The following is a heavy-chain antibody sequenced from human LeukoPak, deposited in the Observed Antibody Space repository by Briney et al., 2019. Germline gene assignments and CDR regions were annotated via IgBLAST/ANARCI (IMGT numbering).Heavy chain of an antibody. CDR1: GGPISSYY. D-gene: IGHD2-21*02. CDR2: IYSSGST. J-gene: IGHJ5*02. Sequence: SETLSLTCTVSGGPISSYYWSWIRQPAGKGLEWIGRIYSSGSTNYNPSFQSRVTMSLDTSKSQFSLKLSSVTAADTAVYYCAKVAVTGYNWFDPWGQGTLVTVSS. V-gene: IGHV4-4*07. CDR3: AKVAVTGYNWFDP.